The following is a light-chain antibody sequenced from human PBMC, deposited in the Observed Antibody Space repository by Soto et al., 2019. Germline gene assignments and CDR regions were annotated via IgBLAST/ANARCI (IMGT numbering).Light chain of an antibody. CDR3: QQRSNWPQIT. CDR2: DAS. J-gene: IGKJ5*01. V-gene: IGKV3-11*01. CDR1: QSVSNY. Sequence: ENVLTQSPATLSLSPWERATLSCRASQSVSNYVAWYQQKPGQAPRLLIYDASNRATGIPARFSGSGSGTDFTLTISSLEPEDFAVYYCQQRSNWPQITFGQGTRLEIK.